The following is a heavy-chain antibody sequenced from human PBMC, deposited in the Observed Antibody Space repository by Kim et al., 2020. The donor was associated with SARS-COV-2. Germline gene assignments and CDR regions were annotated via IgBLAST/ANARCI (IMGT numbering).Heavy chain of an antibody. V-gene: IGHV3-7*03. CDR1: GFTFSSYW. J-gene: IGHJ4*02. Sequence: GGSLRLSCAASGFTFSSYWMSWVRQAPGKGLEWVANIKQDGSEKYYVDSVKGRFTISRDNAKNSLYLQMNSLRAEDTAVYYCARDRDDSSGYYWDDSYYFDYWGQGTLVTVSS. CDR2: IKQDGSEK. CDR3: ARDRDDSSGYYWDDSYYFDY. D-gene: IGHD3-22*01.